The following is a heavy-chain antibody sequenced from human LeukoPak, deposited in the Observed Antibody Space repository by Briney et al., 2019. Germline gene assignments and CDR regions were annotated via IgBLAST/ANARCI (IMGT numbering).Heavy chain of an antibody. V-gene: IGHV5-51*01. CDR2: IYPGDSDV. CDR3: ARRWSLDS. CDR1: GYTSSNYW. Sequence: GESLKISCKASGYTSSNYWIAWVRQMPGQGLEWIGIIYPGDSDVRYSPSFQGQVTISADKSISTTFLQWSSLKASDTAIFYCARRWSLDSWGQGTLVTVSS. D-gene: IGHD3-3*01. J-gene: IGHJ4*02.